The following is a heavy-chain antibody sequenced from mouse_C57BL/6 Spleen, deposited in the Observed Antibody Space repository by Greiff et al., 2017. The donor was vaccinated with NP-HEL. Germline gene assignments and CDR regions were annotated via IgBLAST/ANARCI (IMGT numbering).Heavy chain of an antibody. CDR1: GFSLTSYG. Sequence: QVQLKQSGPGLVQPSQSLSITCTVSGFSLTSYGVHWVRQSPGKGLEWLGVIWSGGSTDYNAAFISRLSISKDNSKSQVFFKMNSLQADDTAIYYCARAAYYYGSSRYAMDYWGQGTSVTVSS. D-gene: IGHD1-1*01. J-gene: IGHJ4*01. CDR2: IWSGGST. CDR3: ARAAYYYGSSRYAMDY. V-gene: IGHV2-2*01.